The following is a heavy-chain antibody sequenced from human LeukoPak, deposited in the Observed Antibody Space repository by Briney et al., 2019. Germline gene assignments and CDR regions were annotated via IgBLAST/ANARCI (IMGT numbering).Heavy chain of an antibody. V-gene: IGHV1-46*03. CDR1: GCTFTSYY. J-gene: IGHJ4*02. CDR2: INPSGGST. Sequence: ASVKVSCKASGCTFTSYYMHWVRQAPGQGLEWMGIINPSGGSTCYAQKFQGRVTMTRDMSTSTVYMELSSLRSEDTAVYYCARDYGTGRLGYWGQGTLVTVSS. D-gene: IGHD3-9*01. CDR3: ARDYGTGRLGY.